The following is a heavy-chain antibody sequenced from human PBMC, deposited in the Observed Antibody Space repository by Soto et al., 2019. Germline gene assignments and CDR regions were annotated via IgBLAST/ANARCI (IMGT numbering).Heavy chain of an antibody. J-gene: IGHJ5*02. CDR3: ASPKIAFYNWFDP. V-gene: IGHV4-39*01. CDR1: GGSISSSSYY. CDR2: IYYSGST. D-gene: IGHD3-3*02. Sequence: PSETLSLTCTVSGGSISSSSYYWGWIRQPPGKGLEWIGSIYYSGSTCYNPSLKSRVTISVDTSKNQSSLKLSSVTAADTAVYYCASPKIAFYNWFDPWGQGTLVT.